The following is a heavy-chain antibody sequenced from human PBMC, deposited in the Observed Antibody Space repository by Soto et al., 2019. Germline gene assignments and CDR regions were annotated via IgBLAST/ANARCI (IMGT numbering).Heavy chain of an antibody. D-gene: IGHD3-10*01. Sequence: QITLKESGPTLVKPTQTLTLTCTFSGFSLNTSGVGVGWIRQPPGKALEWLALIYWNDDKRYSPSLKSRLTITKDTSKNQVVLTMTNMDPVDTATYYCAHRREYDPMDYWGQGTLVTVSS. J-gene: IGHJ4*02. CDR1: GFSLNTSGVG. CDR2: IYWNDDK. CDR3: AHRREYDPMDY. V-gene: IGHV2-5*01.